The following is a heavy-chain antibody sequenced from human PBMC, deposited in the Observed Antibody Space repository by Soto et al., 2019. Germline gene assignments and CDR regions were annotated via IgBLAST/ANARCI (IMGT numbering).Heavy chain of an antibody. V-gene: IGHV4-39*01. CDR1: GGSISSGIYF. Sequence: PSETLSLTCTVSGGSISSGIYFWAWIRQPPGKGLEWIGSAHYSGSTHYNASLKSRVTISVDTSKNQVSLKLRSVTAADTAVYYCATNGVPGQNWFDPWGLGTPVTVS. CDR3: ATNGVPGQNWFDP. CDR2: AHYSGST. D-gene: IGHD3-3*01. J-gene: IGHJ5*02.